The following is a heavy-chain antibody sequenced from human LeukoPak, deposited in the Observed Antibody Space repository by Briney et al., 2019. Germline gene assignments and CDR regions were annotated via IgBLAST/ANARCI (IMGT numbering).Heavy chain of an antibody. D-gene: IGHD6-19*01. CDR1: GGSISSYY. CDR2: IYYSGST. V-gene: IGHV4-59*08. CDR3: ARLYGYSSATIEGNWFDP. Sequence: SETLSLTCTASGGSISSYYWSWIRQPPGKGLEWIGYIYYSGSTNYNPSLKSRVTISVDTSKNQFSLKLSSVTAADTAVYHCARLYGYSSATIEGNWFDPWGQGTLVTVSS. J-gene: IGHJ5*02.